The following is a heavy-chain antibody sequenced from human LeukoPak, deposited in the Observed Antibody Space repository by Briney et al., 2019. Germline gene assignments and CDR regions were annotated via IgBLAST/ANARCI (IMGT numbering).Heavy chain of an antibody. J-gene: IGHJ3*02. Sequence: PGGSLRLSCAASGFSFISYSMNWVRQAPGKGPECVSSINVDSRHTYYADSVKGRFTISRDNAKNSLYLQMNSLRVEDTAVYYCARRSTTIQRRDTFDIWGQGTMVTVSS. CDR1: GFSFISYS. D-gene: IGHD1-1*01. CDR3: ARRSTTIQRRDTFDI. V-gene: IGHV3-21*01. CDR2: INVDSRHT.